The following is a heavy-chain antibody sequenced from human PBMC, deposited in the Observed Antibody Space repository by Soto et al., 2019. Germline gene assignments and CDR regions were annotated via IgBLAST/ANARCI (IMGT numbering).Heavy chain of an antibody. CDR1: EFTFTTYA. V-gene: IGHV3-23*01. CDR3: TTYPDGAYAPPYDY. D-gene: IGHD2-2*01. CDR2: ISGNGDNT. Sequence: EVQLLNSGGGLVQPGGSLRLSCAASEFTFTTYAMSWVRQAPGKGLEWVSSISGNGDNTHYTESVKGRFTISRDNSRTTLYLQMDSLRAEDTAVYYCTTYPDGAYAPPYDYWGQGTLVTVSS. J-gene: IGHJ4*02.